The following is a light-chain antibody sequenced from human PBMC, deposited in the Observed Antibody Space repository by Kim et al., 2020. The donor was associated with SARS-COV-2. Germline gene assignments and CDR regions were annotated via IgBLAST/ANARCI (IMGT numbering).Light chain of an antibody. CDR1: SGSISSNY. J-gene: IGLJ3*02. V-gene: IGLV6-57*04. CDR3: QSYDSSSRV. Sequence: NFMLTQPHSVSESPGKTVTISCTRSSGSISSNYVQWYQQRPGSVPTTVIYEDNQRPSGVPDRFSGSIDSSSNSASLTISGLKTEDEADYYCQSYDSSSRVFGGGTQLTVL. CDR2: EDN.